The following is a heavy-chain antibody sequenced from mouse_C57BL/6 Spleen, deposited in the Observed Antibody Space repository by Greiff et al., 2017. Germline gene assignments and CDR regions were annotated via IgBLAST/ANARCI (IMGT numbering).Heavy chain of an antibody. J-gene: IGHJ1*03. Sequence: QVQLQQPGTELVKPGASVKLSCKASGYTFTSYWMHWVKQRPGQGLEWIGNINPSNGGTNYNEKFKSKDTLTVDKSSSTAYMQLSSLTSEDAAVYYCARWGGSSWGYFDVWGTGTTVTVSS. D-gene: IGHD1-1*01. CDR3: ARWGGSSWGYFDV. CDR2: INPSNGGT. V-gene: IGHV1-53*01. CDR1: GYTFTSYW.